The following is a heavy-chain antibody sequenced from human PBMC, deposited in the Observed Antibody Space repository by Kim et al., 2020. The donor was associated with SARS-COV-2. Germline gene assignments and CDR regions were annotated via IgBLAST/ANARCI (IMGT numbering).Heavy chain of an antibody. J-gene: IGHJ4*02. CDR2: INHSGST. Sequence: SETLSLTCAVYGGSFSGYYWSWIRQPPGKGLEWIGEINHSGSTNYNPSLKSRVTISVDTSKNQFSLKLSSVTAADTAVYYCARVGLGYCSSTSCYARIEEPGDYWGQGTLVTVSS. CDR3: ARVGLGYCSSTSCYARIEEPGDY. D-gene: IGHD2-2*01. V-gene: IGHV4-34*01. CDR1: GGSFSGYY.